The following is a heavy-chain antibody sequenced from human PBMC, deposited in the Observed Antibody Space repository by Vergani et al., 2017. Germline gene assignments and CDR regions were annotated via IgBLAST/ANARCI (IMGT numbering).Heavy chain of an antibody. D-gene: IGHD6-13*01. V-gene: IGHV3-23*01. J-gene: IGHJ4*02. Sequence: EVQMLESGGGLVQPGGSLRLSCAASGFTFSSYAMSWGRQAPGKGLEWVSAISVSGGSKYYADSVKGRFTISRGNAKNTLYLQMNSLRAEDTAVYYCANSPLSIGAVRMYYFDYWGQGTLVTVSS. CDR2: ISVSGGSK. CDR1: GFTFSSYA. CDR3: ANSPLSIGAVRMYYFDY.